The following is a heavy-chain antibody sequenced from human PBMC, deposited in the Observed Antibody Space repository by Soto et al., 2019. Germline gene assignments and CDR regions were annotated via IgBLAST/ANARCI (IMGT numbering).Heavy chain of an antibody. D-gene: IGHD3-16*01. V-gene: IGHV2-5*02. J-gene: IGHJ4*02. CDR2: IYWDDDK. CDR1: GFSLSTSGVG. Sequence: SGPTLVNPTQTLTLTCTFSGFSLSTSGVGVGWIRQPPGKALDWLALIYWDDDKRYSPSLKSRLTITKDTSKNQVVLTMTNLDPVDTATYYCASGGDTTYSFDYWGQGTLVTVSS. CDR3: ASGGDTTYSFDY.